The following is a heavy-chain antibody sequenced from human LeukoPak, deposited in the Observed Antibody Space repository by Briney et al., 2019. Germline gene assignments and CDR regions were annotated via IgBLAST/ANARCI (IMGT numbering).Heavy chain of an antibody. CDR3: ARGYFPYYFDY. CDR2: IYYSGST. CDR1: GGSISGYY. J-gene: IGHJ4*02. V-gene: IGHV4-59*01. D-gene: IGHD2/OR15-2a*01. Sequence: PSETLSLTCTVPGGSISGYYWSWIRQPPGKGLEWIGYIYYSGSTNYNPSLKSRVTISVDTSKNQFSLKLSSVTAADTAVYYCARGYFPYYFDYWGQGTLVTVSS.